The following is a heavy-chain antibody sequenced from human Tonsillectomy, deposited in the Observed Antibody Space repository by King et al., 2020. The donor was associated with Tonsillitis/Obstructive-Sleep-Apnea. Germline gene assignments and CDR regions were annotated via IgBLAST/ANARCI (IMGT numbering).Heavy chain of an antibody. Sequence: MQLQESGPGLVKPSETLSLTCTVSGGSISSYYWSWIRQPAGKGLEWIGRIYTSGSTNYNPSLNSRVTMSVDTSKNQFSLKLSSVTAADTAVYYCARPRYSSGQDYYYYGMDVWGQGTTVTVSS. D-gene: IGHD2-15*01. V-gene: IGHV4-4*07. CDR1: GGSISSYY. J-gene: IGHJ6*02. CDR2: IYTSGST. CDR3: ARPRYSSGQDYYYYGMDV.